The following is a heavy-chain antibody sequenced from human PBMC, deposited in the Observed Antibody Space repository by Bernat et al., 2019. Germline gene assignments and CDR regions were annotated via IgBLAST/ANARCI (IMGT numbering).Heavy chain of an antibody. CDR1: GFSFSSYW. CDR2: IKQDGSEK. V-gene: IGHV3-7*01. J-gene: IGHJ4*02. D-gene: IGHD3-22*01. Sequence: EVELVESGGGLVQPGGSLRLSCAASGFSFSSYWMTWVRQAPGKGLEWVANIKQDGSEKYYVDSVKGRFTISRDNAKNSLYLQMNSLRAEDTAVYYCARHDSSGYYSTNFDYWGQGTLVTVSS. CDR3: ARHDSSGYYSTNFDY.